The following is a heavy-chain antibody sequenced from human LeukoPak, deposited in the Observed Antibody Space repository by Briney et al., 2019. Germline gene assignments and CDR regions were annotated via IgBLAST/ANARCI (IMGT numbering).Heavy chain of an antibody. D-gene: IGHD2-15*01. CDR2: IDPNSGGT. V-gene: IGHV1-2*06. CDR3: ARSGYCSGGSCRDAFDI. Sequence: ASVKVSCKASGYTFTGYYMHWVRQAPGQGLEWIGRIDPNSGGTNYARKFQGRVTMTRDTSISTAYMELSRLRSDDTAVYYCARSGYCSGGSCRDAFDIWGQGTVVTVSS. CDR1: GYTFTGYY. J-gene: IGHJ3*02.